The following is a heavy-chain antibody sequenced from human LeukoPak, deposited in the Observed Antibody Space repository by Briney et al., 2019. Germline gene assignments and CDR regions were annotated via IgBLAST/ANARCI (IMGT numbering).Heavy chain of an antibody. J-gene: IGHJ3*02. CDR1: GYTFTSYG. CDR3: ARAGLSYLGYSLDIDAFDI. V-gene: IGHV1-18*01. D-gene: IGHD5-18*01. CDR2: ISAYNGNT. Sequence: ASVKVSCKASGYTFTSYGISWVRQAPGQGLEWMGWISAYNGNTNYAQKLQGRVTMTTDTSTSTAYMELRSLRSDDTAVYYCARAGLSYLGYSLDIDAFDIWGQGTMVTVSS.